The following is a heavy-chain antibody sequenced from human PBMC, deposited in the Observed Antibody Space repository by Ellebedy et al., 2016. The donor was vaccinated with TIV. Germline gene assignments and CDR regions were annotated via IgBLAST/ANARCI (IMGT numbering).Heavy chain of an antibody. CDR3: ARDWRVTFDYAGMDV. Sequence: GGSLRLXXAASGFTFSSYWMSWVRQAPGKGLEWVANIKQDGSEKYYVDSVKGRFTISRDNAKNSLYLQMNSLRAEDTAVYYCARDWRVTFDYAGMDVWGQGTTVTVSS. CDR1: GFTFSSYW. V-gene: IGHV3-7*01. J-gene: IGHJ6*02. D-gene: IGHD3-3*01. CDR2: IKQDGSEK.